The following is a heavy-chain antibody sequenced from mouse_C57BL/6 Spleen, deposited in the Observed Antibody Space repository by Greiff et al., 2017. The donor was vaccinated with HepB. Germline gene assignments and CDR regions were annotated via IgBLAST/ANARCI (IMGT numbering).Heavy chain of an antibody. CDR1: GFTFSDYY. CDR3: AREGYSGSSYDY. V-gene: IGHV5-16*01. J-gene: IGHJ2*01. D-gene: IGHD1-1*01. CDR2: INYDGSST. Sequence: EVLLVESEGGLVQPGSSMKLSCTASGFTFSDYYMAWVRQVPEKGLEWVANINYDGSSTYYLDSLKSRFIISRDNAKNILYLQMSSLTSEDTATYYCAREGYSGSSYDYWGQGTTRTVSS.